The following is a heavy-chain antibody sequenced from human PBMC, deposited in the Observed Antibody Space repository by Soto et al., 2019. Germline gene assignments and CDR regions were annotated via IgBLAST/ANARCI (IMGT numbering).Heavy chain of an antibody. Sequence: LSLTCAISGDSVSSNSAAWNWIRQSPSRGLEWLGRTYYRSKWYNDYAVSVKSRITINPDTSKNQFSLQLNSVTPEDTAVYYCARERAIAALLGGYYYGMDVWGQGTTVTVSS. V-gene: IGHV6-1*01. CDR2: TYYRSKWYN. CDR1: GDSVSSNSAA. D-gene: IGHD6-13*01. J-gene: IGHJ6*02. CDR3: ARERAIAALLGGYYYGMDV.